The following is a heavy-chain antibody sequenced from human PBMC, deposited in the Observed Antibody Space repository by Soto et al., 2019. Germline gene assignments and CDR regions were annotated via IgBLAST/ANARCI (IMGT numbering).Heavy chain of an antibody. J-gene: IGHJ6*02. CDR3: ARARIAARPGYYYGMDV. CDR1: GGSISSYY. CDR2: IYTSGST. D-gene: IGHD6-6*01. V-gene: IGHV4-4*07. Sequence: PSETLSLTCTVSGGSISSYYWSWIRQPAGKGLEWIGRIYTSGSTNYNPSLKSRVTMSVDTSKNQFSLKLSSVTAADTAVYYCARARIAARPGYYYGMDVWGQGTTVTVSS.